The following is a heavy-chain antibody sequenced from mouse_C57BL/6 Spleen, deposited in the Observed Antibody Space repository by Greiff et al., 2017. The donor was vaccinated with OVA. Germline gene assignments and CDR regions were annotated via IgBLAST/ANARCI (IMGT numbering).Heavy chain of an antibody. CDR2: ISNGGGST. CDR1: GFTFSDYY. J-gene: IGHJ1*03. CDR3: ARHSLHWYFDV. Sequence: DVKLVESGGGLVQPGGSLKLSCAASGFTFSDYYMYWVRQTPEKRLEWVAYISNGGGSTYYPDTVKGRFTISRDNAKNTLYLQMSRLKSEDTAMYYCARHSLHWYFDVWGTGTTVTVSS. V-gene: IGHV5-12*01.